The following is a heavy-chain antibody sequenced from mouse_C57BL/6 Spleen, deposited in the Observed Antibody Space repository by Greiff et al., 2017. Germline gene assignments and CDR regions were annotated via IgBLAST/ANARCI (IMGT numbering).Heavy chain of an antibody. Sequence: EVQRVESGPGLVKPSQSLSLTCSVTGYSITSGYYWNWIRQFPGNKLEWMGYISYDGSNNYNPSLKNRISITRDTSKNQFFLKLNSVTTEDTATYYCARDPDITTVVSGGFAYWGQGTLVTVSA. J-gene: IGHJ3*01. CDR3: ARDPDITTVVSGGFAY. CDR1: GYSITSGYY. D-gene: IGHD1-1*01. V-gene: IGHV3-6*01. CDR2: ISYDGSN.